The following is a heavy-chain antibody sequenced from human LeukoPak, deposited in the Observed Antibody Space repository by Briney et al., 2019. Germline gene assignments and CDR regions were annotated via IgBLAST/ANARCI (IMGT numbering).Heavy chain of an antibody. CDR1: GFTFSSYT. V-gene: IGHV3-21*01. CDR3: ARGRGGGYNIPGY. J-gene: IGHJ4*02. D-gene: IGHD5-24*01. CDR2: ISSSSSYI. Sequence: PGGSLRLSCAASGFTFSSYTMNWVRQAPGKGLEWVSSISSSSSYIYYADSVKGRFTISRDNAKNSLYLQMNSLRAEDTAVYYCARGRGGGYNIPGYWGQGTLVTVSS.